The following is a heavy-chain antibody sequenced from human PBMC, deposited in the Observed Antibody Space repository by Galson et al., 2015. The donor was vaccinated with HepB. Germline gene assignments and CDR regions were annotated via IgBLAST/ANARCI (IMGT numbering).Heavy chain of an antibody. D-gene: IGHD4-17*01. J-gene: IGHJ6*03. CDR2: IDPRDSYT. CDR1: GYSFTNYW. Sequence: QSGAEVKKPAESLRISCEAHGYSFTNYWIGWVRQMPGKGLEWMGRIDPRDSYTSYNPSFQGHVTISADKSISTAYLQWSSLKASDTAMYYCARILTTVTTFRSYYYYYMDVWGKGTTVTVSS. CDR3: ARILTTVTTFRSYYYYYMDV. V-gene: IGHV5-10-1*01.